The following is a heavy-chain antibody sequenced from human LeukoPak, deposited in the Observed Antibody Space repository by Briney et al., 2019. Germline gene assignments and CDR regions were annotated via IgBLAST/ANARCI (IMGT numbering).Heavy chain of an antibody. V-gene: IGHV3-23*01. CDR1: GFTFSSYA. CDR2: ISGSGGST. Sequence: GGSLRLSCAASGFTFSSYAMSWVRQAPGKGLEWVSAISGSGGSTYYADSVKGRFTISRDNSKNTLYLQMSSLRAEDTALYYCAKDKEQLVPLYYFDYWGQGTLVTVSS. CDR3: AKDKEQLVPLYYFDY. D-gene: IGHD6-6*01. J-gene: IGHJ4*02.